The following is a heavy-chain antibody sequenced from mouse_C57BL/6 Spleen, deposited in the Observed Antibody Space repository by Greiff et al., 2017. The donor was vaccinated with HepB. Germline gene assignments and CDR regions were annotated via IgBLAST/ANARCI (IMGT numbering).Heavy chain of an antibody. V-gene: IGHV2-5*01. J-gene: IGHJ1*03. D-gene: IGHD1-1*01. CDR1: GFSLTSYG. CDR3: ATPYYGSSRSYWYFDV. Sequence: QVQLKQSGPGLVQPSQSLSITCTVSGFSLTSYGVHWVRQSPGKGLEWLGVIWRGGSTDYNAAFMSRLSITKDNSKSQVFFKMNSLQADDTAIYYWATPYYGSSRSYWYFDVWGTGTTVTVSS. CDR2: IWRGGST.